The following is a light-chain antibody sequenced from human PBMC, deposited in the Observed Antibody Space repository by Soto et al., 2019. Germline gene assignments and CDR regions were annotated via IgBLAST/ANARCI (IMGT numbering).Light chain of an antibody. CDR2: GVS. Sequence: DIRMTQSPSSLSASVGDRVTITCRSSQNISRFLNWYQQKQGRAPNLLIYGVSTLQVGVPSRFSGSGFGTDFSLTISSLQPADFGTYFCQQSYNSPLTFGQGTKVDIK. V-gene: IGKV1-39*01. CDR3: QQSYNSPLT. J-gene: IGKJ1*01. CDR1: QNISRF.